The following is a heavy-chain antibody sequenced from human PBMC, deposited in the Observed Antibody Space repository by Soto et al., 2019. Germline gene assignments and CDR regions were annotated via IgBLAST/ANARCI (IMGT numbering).Heavy chain of an antibody. CDR3: ARGPAMVRD. D-gene: IGHD3-10*01. V-gene: IGHV4-30-4*01. J-gene: IGHJ4*02. CDR1: GGSISSGDYY. CDR2: IYYSGST. Sequence: PSETPVPTCTVSGGSISSGDYYWSWIRQPPGKGLEWIGYIYYSGSTYYNPSLKSRVTISVDTSKNQFSLKLSSVTAADTAVYYCARGPAMVRDWGQGTLVTASS.